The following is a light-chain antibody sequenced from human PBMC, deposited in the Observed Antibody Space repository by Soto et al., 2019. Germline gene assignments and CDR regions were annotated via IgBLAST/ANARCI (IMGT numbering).Light chain of an antibody. CDR2: AAS. V-gene: IGKV1-39*01. Sequence: DIQMTQSTSSLYASLGDRVTITCRASQSISSYLNWYQQKPGKAPKLLIYAASSLQSGVPSRFSGSGSGTDFTLTISSLQPEDFATYYCQQSYSTPLTFGGGTK. CDR3: QQSYSTPLT. CDR1: QSISSY. J-gene: IGKJ4*01.